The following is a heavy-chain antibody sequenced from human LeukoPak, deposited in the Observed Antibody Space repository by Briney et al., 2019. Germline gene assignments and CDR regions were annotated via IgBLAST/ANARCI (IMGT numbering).Heavy chain of an antibody. D-gene: IGHD6-13*01. CDR3: AKDETSIAVAGPFHY. J-gene: IGHJ4*02. Sequence: GRSLRLSCAASGLTFSSYGMHWVRQAPGKGLEWVAVIWSDGSNKYYADSVKGRFTISRDNSKNTLYLQMNSLRAEGTAVYYCAKDETSIAVAGPFHYWGQGTLVTVSS. CDR1: GLTFSSYG. V-gene: IGHV3-33*06. CDR2: IWSDGSNK.